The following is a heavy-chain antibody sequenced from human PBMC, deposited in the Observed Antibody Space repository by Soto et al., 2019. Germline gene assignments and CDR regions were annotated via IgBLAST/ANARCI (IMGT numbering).Heavy chain of an antibody. Sequence: SVKVYFKASGYTFTGYYVDWVRQAPGQGLEWMGWINPNSGGTNYAQKFQGRVTMTRDTSISTAYMELSRLRSDDTAVYYCARDYYGSGSYYYDYWGQGTLVTVSS. CDR1: GYTFTGYY. V-gene: IGHV1-2*02. J-gene: IGHJ4*02. CDR2: INPNSGGT. D-gene: IGHD3-10*01. CDR3: ARDYYGSGSYYYDY.